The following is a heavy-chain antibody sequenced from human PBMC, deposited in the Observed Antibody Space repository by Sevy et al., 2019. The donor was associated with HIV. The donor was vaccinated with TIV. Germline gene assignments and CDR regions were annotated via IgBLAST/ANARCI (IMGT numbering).Heavy chain of an antibody. D-gene: IGHD5-18*01. CDR3: ASAMGTSYYYYGMDV. J-gene: IGHJ6*02. CDR2: ISAYNGNT. Sequence: ASVKVSCKASGYTFTSYGISWVRQAPGQGLEWMGWISAYNGNTNYAQKLQGRVTMTTDTSTSTAYMELRSLRSDDTAVYYCASAMGTSYYYYGMDVWGQGTTVTVSS. CDR1: GYTFTSYG. V-gene: IGHV1-18*01.